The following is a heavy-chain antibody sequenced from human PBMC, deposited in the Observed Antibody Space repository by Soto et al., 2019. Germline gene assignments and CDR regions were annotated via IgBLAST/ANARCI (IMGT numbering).Heavy chain of an antibody. J-gene: IGHJ4*02. CDR1: EFNFRGYA. CDR3: AKDLGYGTFGFDY. V-gene: IGHV3-30*18. D-gene: IGHD3-16*01. CDR2: ISYDGSDT. Sequence: LRLSCAASEFNFRGYAMHWVRQAPGKGLDWVALISYDGSDTYYIDSVKGRFTISRDNSNSTLYLQMIDLRVEDTAVYYCAKDLGYGTFGFDYWGQGTLVTVPQ.